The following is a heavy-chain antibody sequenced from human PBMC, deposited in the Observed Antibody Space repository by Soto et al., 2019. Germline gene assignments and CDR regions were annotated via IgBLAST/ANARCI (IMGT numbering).Heavy chain of an antibody. J-gene: IGHJ4*02. CDR3: VRDSHGDY. V-gene: IGHV3-74*01. Sequence: EVQLVESGGGLVQPGGSLRLSCAGSGFIFSNYWMHWVRQAPGKGLEWVSRIDHDGPTDYADSVRGRFTISRDNAESTLYLQMNSLRPEDMAVYYCVRDSHGDYWGQGTLVTVSS. CDR1: GFIFSNYW. CDR2: IDHDGPT.